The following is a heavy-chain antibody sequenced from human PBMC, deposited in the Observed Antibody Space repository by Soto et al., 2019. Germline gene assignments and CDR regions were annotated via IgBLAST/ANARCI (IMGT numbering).Heavy chain of an antibody. D-gene: IGHD3-10*01. Sequence: GGSLRLSCAASGFTFSSYAMSWVRQAPGKGLEWVSAISGSGGSTYYADSVKGRFTISRDNSKNTLYLQMNSLRAEDTAVYYCAKDLETMVRGVIIKYAFDIWGQGTMVTVSS. CDR1: GFTFSSYA. V-gene: IGHV3-23*01. J-gene: IGHJ3*02. CDR2: ISGSGGST. CDR3: AKDLETMVRGVIIKYAFDI.